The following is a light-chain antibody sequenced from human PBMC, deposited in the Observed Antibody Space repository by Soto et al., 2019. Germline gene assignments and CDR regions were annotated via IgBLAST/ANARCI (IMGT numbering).Light chain of an antibody. CDR3: QQANSFPLT. CDR2: AAS. V-gene: IGKV1-12*01. Sequence: DIPMTPSPSFLSSRLGDIVTLTCRASQGISSWLAWYQQKPGKAPNLLIYAASSLHSGVPSRFSGSGSGTDFTLTISSLQPEDFATYYCQQANSFPLTFGGGTKVDI. J-gene: IGKJ4*01. CDR1: QGISSW.